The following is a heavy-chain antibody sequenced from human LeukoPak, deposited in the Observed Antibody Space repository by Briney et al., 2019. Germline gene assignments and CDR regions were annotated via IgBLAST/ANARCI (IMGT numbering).Heavy chain of an antibody. CDR2: ISGDGGST. CDR3: AKGNRYSGSGSYYNYPPRTFYMDV. Sequence: GGSLRLSCAASGFTFDDYAMHWVRQAPGKGLEWVSLISGDGGSTYYADSVKGRFTISRDNSKDSLYLQMNSLRTEDTALYYCAKGNRYSGSGSYYNYPPRTFYMDVWGKGTTVTVSS. V-gene: IGHV3-43*02. CDR1: GFTFDDYA. D-gene: IGHD3-10*01. J-gene: IGHJ6*03.